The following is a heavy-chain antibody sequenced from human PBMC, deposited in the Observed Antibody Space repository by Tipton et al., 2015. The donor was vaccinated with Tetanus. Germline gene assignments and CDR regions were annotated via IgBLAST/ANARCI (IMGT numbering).Heavy chain of an antibody. CDR3: AREADCSGGSCFFGDFFN. D-gene: IGHD2-15*01. CDR2: SWYGGTDK. Sequence: SLRLSCAASGFIFSSYGIHWVRQAPGKGLEWVAVSWYGGTDKYYADSVKGRFTISRDNSKNTLYLQMDSLRAEDTAVFYCAREADCSGGSCFFGDFFNWGQGTQVTVSS. V-gene: IGHV3-33*01. CDR1: GFIFSSYG. J-gene: IGHJ4*02.